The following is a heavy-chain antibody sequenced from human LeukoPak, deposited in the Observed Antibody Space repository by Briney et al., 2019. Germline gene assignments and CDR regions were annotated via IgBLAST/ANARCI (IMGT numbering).Heavy chain of an antibody. J-gene: IGHJ4*02. Sequence: SETLSLICTVSGGSISSGGYYWSWIRQHPGKGLEWIGYIYYSGSTYYNPSLKSRVTISVDTSKNQFSLKLSSVTAADTAVYYCARDGGPYGGIDYWGQGTLVTVSS. D-gene: IGHD4-23*01. V-gene: IGHV4-31*03. CDR2: IYYSGST. CDR1: GGSISSGGYY. CDR3: ARDGGPYGGIDY.